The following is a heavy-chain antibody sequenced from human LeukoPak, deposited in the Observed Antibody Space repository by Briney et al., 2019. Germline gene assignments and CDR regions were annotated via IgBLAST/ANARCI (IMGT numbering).Heavy chain of an antibody. V-gene: IGHV4-59*12. CDR2: IYYSGST. J-gene: IGHJ5*02. CDR1: GGSISSYY. CDR3: AGTTVTTAHGRWGYWFDP. D-gene: IGHD4-17*01. Sequence: PSETLSLTCTVSGGSISSYYWSWIRQPPGKGLEWIGYIYYSGSTNYNPSLKSRVTISVDTSKNQFFLKLSSVTAADTAVYYCAGTTVTTAHGRWGYWFDPWGQGTLVTVSS.